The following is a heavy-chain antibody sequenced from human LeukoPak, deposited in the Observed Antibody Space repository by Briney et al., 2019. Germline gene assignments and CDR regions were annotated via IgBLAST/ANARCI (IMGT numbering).Heavy chain of an antibody. CDR3: ERDGGYGDYALDY. V-gene: IGHV3-7*01. Sequence: PGGSLRLSCAASGVTFSNYLMTWVRQAPGKGLEWGANIKHDGSEKYYLDSVKGRFTISRDNAKNSLYLQMNSLRAEDTAVYYCERDGGYGDYALDYWGQGTLVTVSS. CDR2: IKHDGSEK. CDR1: GVTFSNYL. J-gene: IGHJ4*02. D-gene: IGHD4-17*01.